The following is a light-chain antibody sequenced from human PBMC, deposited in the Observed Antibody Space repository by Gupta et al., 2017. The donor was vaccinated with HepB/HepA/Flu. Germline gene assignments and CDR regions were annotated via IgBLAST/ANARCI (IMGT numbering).Light chain of an antibody. CDR2: EFT. V-gene: IGLV2-23*02. CDR3: SSYTSTNTV. J-gene: IGLJ2*01. CDR1: SSDIGSDRL. Sequence: SALTQPASVSGSPGQSITISCTGASSDIGSDRLVSWFQQHPGKVPTLIIYEFTKRPSGVSSRFSGSQSANAASLTISGLRAEDEADYYCSSYTSTNTVFGGGIKVTVL.